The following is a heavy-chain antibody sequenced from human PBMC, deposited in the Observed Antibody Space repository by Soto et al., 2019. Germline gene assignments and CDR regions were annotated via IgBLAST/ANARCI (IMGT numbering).Heavy chain of an antibody. CDR2: IRSKAYGGTT. D-gene: IGHD3-10*01. V-gene: IGHV3-49*03. Sequence: GGSLRLSCTASGFTFGDYAMSWFRQAPGKGLEWVGFIRSKAYGGTTQYAASVKGRFTISRDDSKNIAYLQMNSLKTEDTAVYYCTCYYGSGVNKGNFDYWGQGTLVTVSS. J-gene: IGHJ4*02. CDR1: GFTFGDYA. CDR3: TCYYGSGVNKGNFDY.